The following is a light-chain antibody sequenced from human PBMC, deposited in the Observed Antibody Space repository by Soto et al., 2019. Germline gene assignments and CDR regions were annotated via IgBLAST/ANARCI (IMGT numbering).Light chain of an antibody. J-gene: IGKJ2*01. Sequence: DIQMTQSPSSLSASVGDRVTITCQASQDIKNSLNWYQQKPGKAPKLLIYDASNLDVGVPSRISGSGSGTDFTLTISSLQPEDIATYYCQQNDNLRNTFGQGTKVEIK. CDR2: DAS. CDR3: QQNDNLRNT. CDR1: QDIKNS. V-gene: IGKV1-33*01.